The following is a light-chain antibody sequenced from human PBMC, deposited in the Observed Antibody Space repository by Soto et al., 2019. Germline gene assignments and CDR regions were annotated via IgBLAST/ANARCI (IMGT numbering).Light chain of an antibody. Sequence: ETVLTQSPATLPLSPGARVTLSCMASQSISTYLRWYQQKPGQAPRLLIYRTSNRATGIPDRFSGSGSGTDFTLTISRLEPEDFAVYWCQQYDSSPRTFGQGTKVDIK. J-gene: IGKJ1*01. CDR3: QQYDSSPRT. CDR2: RTS. V-gene: IGKV3-20*01. CDR1: QSISTY.